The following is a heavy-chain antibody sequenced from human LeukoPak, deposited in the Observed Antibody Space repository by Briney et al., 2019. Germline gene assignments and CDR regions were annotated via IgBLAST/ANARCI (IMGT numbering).Heavy chain of an antibody. Sequence: SETLSLTCAVYGGSFSGYYWSWIRQPPGKGLEWIGEINHSGSTNYNPSLKSRVTISVDTSKNQFSLKLSSVTAADTAVYYCARGTYYYDSSGYRKGLYYFDYWGQGTLVTVSS. CDR2: INHSGST. J-gene: IGHJ4*02. CDR1: GGSFSGYY. V-gene: IGHV4-34*01. D-gene: IGHD3-22*01. CDR3: ARGTYYYDSSGYRKGLYYFDY.